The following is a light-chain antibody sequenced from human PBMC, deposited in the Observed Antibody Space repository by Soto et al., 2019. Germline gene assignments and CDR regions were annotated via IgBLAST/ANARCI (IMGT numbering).Light chain of an antibody. CDR3: LQKYFYPFT. V-gene: IGKV3-20*01. CDR2: GAS. J-gene: IGKJ3*01. CDR1: ESVSSNF. Sequence: EMVLTQSPGTLSLSPGERVTLSCRASESVSSNFLARYQQKPGQAPRLLIYGASSRAAGTPHRFSGSGSGTDCPFTISSVQPEDFATYCSLQKYFYPFTFGPGTKVDIK.